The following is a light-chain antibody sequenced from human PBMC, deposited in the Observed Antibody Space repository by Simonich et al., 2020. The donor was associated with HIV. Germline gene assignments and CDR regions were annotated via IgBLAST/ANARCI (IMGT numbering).Light chain of an antibody. V-gene: IGKV3-15*01. CDR1: QSISSN. Sequence: EIVMTQSPATLSVSPGERATLSCRASQSISSNLAWYEQRPGQAPRLLYYGASTRATGIPARFSGSGSGTYFTLTISSMQSEDFAVYYCQQYNKWPLLFGQGTKLEIK. CDR2: GAS. CDR3: QQYNKWPLL. J-gene: IGKJ2*01.